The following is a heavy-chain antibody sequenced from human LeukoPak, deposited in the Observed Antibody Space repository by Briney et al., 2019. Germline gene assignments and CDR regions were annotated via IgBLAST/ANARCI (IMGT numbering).Heavy chain of an antibody. J-gene: IGHJ5*02. CDR2: ISYDGSNK. CDR1: GFTLRSYG. D-gene: IGHD4-17*01. Sequence: WGAPRLSRAAPGFTLRSYGMHWVRQAPGKGVGWGAVISYDGSNKYYADSVKGRFTISRDNSKNTLYLQMNSLRAEDTAVYYCARDPPSYGTVTTLTWGQGTLVTVSS. V-gene: IGHV3-30*03. CDR3: ARDPPSYGTVTTLT.